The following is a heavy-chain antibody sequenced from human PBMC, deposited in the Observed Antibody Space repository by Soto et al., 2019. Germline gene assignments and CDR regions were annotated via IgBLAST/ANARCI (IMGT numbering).Heavy chain of an antibody. CDR3: ATPGGFSYYDSSGYFDY. CDR2: ISGSGGST. Sequence: SCAASEVPFSRDAMSWVRPTPGKGLAWVSSISGSGGSTYYADSVKGRFTISRDNSKNTLYLQMNSLRAEDTAVYYCATPGGFSYYDSSGYFDYWGQGALVTVSA. CDR1: EVPFSRDA. V-gene: IGHV3-23*01. D-gene: IGHD3-22*01. J-gene: IGHJ4*02.